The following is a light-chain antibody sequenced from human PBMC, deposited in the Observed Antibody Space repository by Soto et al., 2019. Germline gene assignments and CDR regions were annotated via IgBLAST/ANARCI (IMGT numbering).Light chain of an antibody. J-gene: IGKJ4*01. CDR2: DAS. Sequence: EIVLTQSPATLSLSPGERATLSCRASQTISNLLAWYQQKPGQAPRLLIYDASNRAPGIPARFSGSGSGTDFTLTISSLEPEDFAIYYCHQRSDWSLTFGGGTEVEIK. CDR1: QTISNL. CDR3: HQRSDWSLT. V-gene: IGKV3-11*01.